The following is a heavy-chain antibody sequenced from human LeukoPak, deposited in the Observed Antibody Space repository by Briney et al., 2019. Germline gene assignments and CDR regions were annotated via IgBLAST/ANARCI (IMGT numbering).Heavy chain of an antibody. CDR2: IIPNSGDT. D-gene: IGHD6-19*01. CDR1: GYTFTGYY. V-gene: IGHV1-2*06. Sequence: ASVKVSCKASGYTFTGYYIHWVRQAPGQGLEWMGRIIPNSGDTKYAQKFQGRVAMTRDTSISTVYMELSGLRSDDTAVYHCARASRGLYFLDYWGQGTLVTVSS. J-gene: IGHJ4*02. CDR3: ARASRGLYFLDY.